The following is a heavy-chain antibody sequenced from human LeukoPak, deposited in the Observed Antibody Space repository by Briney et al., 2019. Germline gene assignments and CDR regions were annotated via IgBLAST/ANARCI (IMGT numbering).Heavy chain of an antibody. Sequence: SVKVSCKTSGGTFSSFAIAWVRQAPGQGLEWMAGIIPIFATTNYAQAFQGRVSLTADESTSTVYMELRGLRYDDTAVYYCARGPPLTFDHTPEGYYHYYMDVWGEGTTLTISS. V-gene: IGHV1-69*13. CDR3: ARGPPLTFDHTPEGYYHYYMDV. CDR1: GGTFSSFA. CDR2: IIPIFATT. J-gene: IGHJ6*03. D-gene: IGHD1-14*01.